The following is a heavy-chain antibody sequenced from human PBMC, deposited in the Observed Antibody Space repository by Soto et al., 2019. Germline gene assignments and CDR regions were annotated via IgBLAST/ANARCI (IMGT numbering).Heavy chain of an antibody. Sequence: GGSLRLSCAASGFTFSSYAMSWVRQAPGKGLEWVSAISGSGGSTYYADSVKGRFTISRDNSKNSLYLQMNSLRAEDTAVYYCALGPHSSGSAYWGQGTLVTVSS. D-gene: IGHD6-19*01. CDR3: ALGPHSSGSAY. J-gene: IGHJ4*02. CDR1: GFTFSSYA. CDR2: ISGSGGST. V-gene: IGHV3-23*01.